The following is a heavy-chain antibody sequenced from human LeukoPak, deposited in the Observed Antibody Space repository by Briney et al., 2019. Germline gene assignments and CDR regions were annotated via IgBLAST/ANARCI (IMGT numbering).Heavy chain of an antibody. CDR1: GFTFSSYG. D-gene: IGHD3-9*01. CDR2: ISYDGSNK. Sequence: GRSLRLSCAASGFTFSSYGMHWVRQAPGKRLEWVAVISYDGSNKYYADSVKGRFTISRDNAKNTLYLQMKSLRAEDTAVYYCVRDWDHFDFDSWGLGTLVTVSS. J-gene: IGHJ5*01. CDR3: VRDWDHFDFDS. V-gene: IGHV3-30*03.